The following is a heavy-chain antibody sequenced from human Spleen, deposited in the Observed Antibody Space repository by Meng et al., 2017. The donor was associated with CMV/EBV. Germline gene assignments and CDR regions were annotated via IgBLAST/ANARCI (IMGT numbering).Heavy chain of an antibody. D-gene: IGHD1-26*01. CDR1: GGTFSSYA. CDR3: ARDYSGNYYGAFDI. CDR2: IIPIFGTA. Sequence: SVKVSCKASGGTFSSYAISWVRQAPGQGLEWMGGIIPIFGTANYAQKFQGRVTITTDESTSTAYMELSSLRSEDTAVYYCARDYSGNYYGAFDIWGQGTMVTVS. J-gene: IGHJ3*02. V-gene: IGHV1-69*05.